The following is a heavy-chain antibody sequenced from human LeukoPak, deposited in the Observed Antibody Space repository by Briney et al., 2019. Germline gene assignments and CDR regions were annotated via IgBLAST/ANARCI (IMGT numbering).Heavy chain of an antibody. J-gene: IGHJ5*02. CDR3: ARLGVQLWTRGWFDP. V-gene: IGHV4-34*01. D-gene: IGHD5-18*01. CDR2: INHSGST. Sequence: SETLSLTCAGYGASFSGYYWSWIRQPPGKGLEWIGEINHSGSTNYNPSLKSRVTISVDTSKNQFSLKLSSVTAADTAVYYCARLGVQLWTRGWFDPWGQGTLVTVSS. CDR1: GASFSGYY.